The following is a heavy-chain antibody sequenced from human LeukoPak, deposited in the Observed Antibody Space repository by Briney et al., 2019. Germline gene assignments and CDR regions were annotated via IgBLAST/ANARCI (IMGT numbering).Heavy chain of an antibody. V-gene: IGHV2-70*04. J-gene: IGHJ4*02. CDR2: IDWDDDK. CDR3: ARTPSIAAPFDY. Sequence: SGPALVKPTQTLTLTCTFSGFSLSTSGMRASWIRQPPGKALEWLARIDWDDDKFYSTSLKTRLTISKDTSKNQVVLTMTNMDPVDTATYYCARTPSIAAPFDYWGQGTLVTVSS. D-gene: IGHD6-6*01. CDR1: GFSLSTSGMR.